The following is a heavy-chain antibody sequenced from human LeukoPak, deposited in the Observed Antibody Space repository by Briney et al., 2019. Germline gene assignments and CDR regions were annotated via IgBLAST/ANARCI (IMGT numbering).Heavy chain of an antibody. Sequence: GGSLRLSCAASGFTFSSYSMNWVRQAPGKGLEWVSSISSSSSYIYYADSVKGRFTISRDNSKNTLFLQMNSLRAEDTAVYYCARRGESTTYGDYRFDYWGQGTLFPVSS. CDR2: ISSSSSYI. D-gene: IGHD4-17*01. V-gene: IGHV3-21*04. CDR3: ARRGESTTYGDYRFDY. CDR1: GFTFSSYS. J-gene: IGHJ4*02.